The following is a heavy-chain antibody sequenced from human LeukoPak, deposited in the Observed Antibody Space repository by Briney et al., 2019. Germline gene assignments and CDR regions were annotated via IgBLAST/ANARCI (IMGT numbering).Heavy chain of an antibody. CDR2: IYPGGSDT. CDR1: GYRFTSYW. CDR3: ARHVAVAGAYFDY. D-gene: IGHD6-19*01. V-gene: IGHV5-51*01. Sequence: GESLQISCKGSGYRFTSYWIGWVRQMPGKGLEWMGIIYPGGSDTRYSPSFQGQVTISADKSISTAYLQWSSLKASDTAMYYCARHVAVAGAYFDYWGQGTLVTVSS. J-gene: IGHJ4*02.